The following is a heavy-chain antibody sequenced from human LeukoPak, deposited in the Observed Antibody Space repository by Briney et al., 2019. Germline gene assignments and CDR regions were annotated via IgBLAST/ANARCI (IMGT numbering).Heavy chain of an antibody. CDR3: ARGHQPPYYGMDV. J-gene: IGHJ6*02. CDR1: GGTFTSYT. Sequence: ASVKVSCKASGGTFTSYTISWVRQAPGQGLEWMGRSIPILGIANYAQKYQGRVTITAHKSTSTAYMELSSLRSEATAVFYCARGHQPPYYGMDVWGQGTTVTVSS. CDR2: SIPILGIA. V-gene: IGHV1-69*02.